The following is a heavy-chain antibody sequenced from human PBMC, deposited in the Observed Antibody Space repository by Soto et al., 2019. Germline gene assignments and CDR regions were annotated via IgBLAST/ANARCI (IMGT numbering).Heavy chain of an antibody. V-gene: IGHV3-23*01. Sequence: EVQLLESGGCLVQPGGSLRLSCAASGFTFGSFAMAWVRQAPGKGLEWVSGISGSGGSTYHGDSVKGRFTISRDNSKNMLYLQMNSLRVEDTAVYYCAKRPYYYDSSGYWVDYWGRGTLVTVSS. J-gene: IGHJ4*02. CDR1: GFTFGSFA. CDR2: ISGSGGST. CDR3: AKRPYYYDSSGYWVDY. D-gene: IGHD3-22*01.